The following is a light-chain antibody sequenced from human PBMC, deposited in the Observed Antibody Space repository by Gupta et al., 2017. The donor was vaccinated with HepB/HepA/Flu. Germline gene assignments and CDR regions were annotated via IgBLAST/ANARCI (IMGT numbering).Light chain of an antibody. J-gene: IGLJ1*01. CDR3: CSYAGSNAYV. CDR1: SSDVGGYNY. V-gene: IGLV2-11*01. CDR2: DVN. Sequence: QSALTQPRSVSGSPGQSVAVSCTGSSSDVGGYNYVFWYQQYPGKAPKLIIYDVNKRPSGVPDRFSGSKSGNTASLTISGLQAEDESDYYCCSYAGSNAYVFGTGTTVTVL.